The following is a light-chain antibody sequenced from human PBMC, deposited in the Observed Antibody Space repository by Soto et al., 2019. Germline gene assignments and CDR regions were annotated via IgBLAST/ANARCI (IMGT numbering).Light chain of an antibody. Sequence: DLQMTQSPSTLSASVGDRVSITCRASQSISNWLAWYQQKPGRAPKLLIYKASSLESGVPSRFSGSGSGTEFTLTISSLQPDDFATYYCQQYNSSFGQGTKVDIK. CDR1: QSISNW. CDR2: KAS. CDR3: QQYNSS. V-gene: IGKV1-5*03. J-gene: IGKJ2*01.